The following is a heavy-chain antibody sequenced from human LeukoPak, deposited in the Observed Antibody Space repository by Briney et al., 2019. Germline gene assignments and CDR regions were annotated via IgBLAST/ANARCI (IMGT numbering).Heavy chain of an antibody. CDR2: IHHSGGT. V-gene: IGHV4-4*02. J-gene: IGHJ3*02. CDR3: ARERYCSSTSCYRGGQDGAFDI. D-gene: IGHD2-2*02. Sequence: SETLSLTCAVSGGSISSGNWWSWVRQPPGKGREGIGVIHHSGGTNYNPSLKRRVTISVDTSKNQFSLKLSSVTAADTAVYYCARERYCSSTSCYRGGQDGAFDIWGQGTMVTVSS. CDR1: GGSISSGNW.